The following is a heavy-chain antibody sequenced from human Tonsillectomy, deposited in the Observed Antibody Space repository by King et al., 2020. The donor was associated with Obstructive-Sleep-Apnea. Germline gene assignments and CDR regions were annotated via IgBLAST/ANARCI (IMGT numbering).Heavy chain of an antibody. J-gene: IGHJ4*02. V-gene: IGHV4-59*08. CDR1: GGSISSYY. CDR3: ARHERDDSSGYYYLYYFDY. D-gene: IGHD3-22*01. CDR2: IYYSGST. Sequence: LQLQESGPGLVKPSETLSLTCTVSGGSISSYYWSWIRQPPGKGLEWIGYIYYSGSTNYNPSLKSRVTISVDTSKNQFSLKLSSVTAADTAVYYWARHERDDSSGYYYLYYFDYWGQGTLVTVSS.